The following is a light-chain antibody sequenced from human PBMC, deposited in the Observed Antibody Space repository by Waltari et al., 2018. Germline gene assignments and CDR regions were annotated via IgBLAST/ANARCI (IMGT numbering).Light chain of an antibody. CDR1: SSDVGGYNY. V-gene: IGLV2-11*01. J-gene: IGLJ2*01. CDR2: DVS. CDR3: CSYAGSYTSL. Sequence: QSALTQPRSVSGSPGQSVTISCTRTSSDVGGYNYVYWDQQHPGKAPKLMIYDVSKRPSGVPDRFSGSKSGNTASLTISGLQAEDEADYYCCSYAGSYTSLFGGGTKLTVL.